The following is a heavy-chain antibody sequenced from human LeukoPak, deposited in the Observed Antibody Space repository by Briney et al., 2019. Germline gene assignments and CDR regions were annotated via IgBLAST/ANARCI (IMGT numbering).Heavy chain of an antibody. V-gene: IGHV4-31*03. CDR3: ARSHSNYEDAFDM. J-gene: IGHJ3*02. D-gene: IGHD4-11*01. Sequence: SETLSLTCTVSGGSISSGGYYWSWIRQHPGKGLEWIGYIYYSGSTYYNPSLKSRVTISVDTSKNQFSLKLSSVTAADTAVYYCARSHSNYEDAFDMWGQGTMVTVSS. CDR2: IYYSGST. CDR1: GGSISSGGYY.